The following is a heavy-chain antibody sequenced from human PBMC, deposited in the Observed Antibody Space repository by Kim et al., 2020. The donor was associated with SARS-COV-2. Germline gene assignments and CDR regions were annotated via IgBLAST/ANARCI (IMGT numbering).Heavy chain of an antibody. D-gene: IGHD6-13*01. CDR3: ANPRQPDY. CDR2: GDPP. V-gene: IGHV3-23*01. Sequence: GDPPTSADPVTGRLTVSRDNSKHTLYLQMSSLRAEDTAIYYCANPRQPDYWGQGTLVTVSS. J-gene: IGHJ4*02.